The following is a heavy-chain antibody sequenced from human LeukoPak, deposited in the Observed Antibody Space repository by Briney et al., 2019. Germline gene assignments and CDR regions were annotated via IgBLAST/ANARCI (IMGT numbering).Heavy chain of an antibody. CDR1: GYTFTGYY. Sequence: VASVKVSCKASGYTFTGYYMRWVRQAPGQGLEWMGRINPNSGGTNYAQKFQGRVTMTRDTSISTAYMELSRLRSDDTAVYYCARVTYGEIAFDYWGQGTLVTVSS. CDR3: ARVTYGEIAFDY. J-gene: IGHJ4*02. V-gene: IGHV1-2*06. D-gene: IGHD4-17*01. CDR2: INPNSGGT.